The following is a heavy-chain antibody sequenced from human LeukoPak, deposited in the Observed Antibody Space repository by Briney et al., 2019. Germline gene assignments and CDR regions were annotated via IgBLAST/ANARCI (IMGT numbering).Heavy chain of an antibody. CDR2: IYHSGST. V-gene: IGHV4-38-2*01. CDR3: ASESSSWYEDAFDI. J-gene: IGHJ3*02. CDR1: GYSISSGYY. Sequence: PSETLSLTCAVSGYSISSGYYWGWIRQPPGKGLEWIGSIYHSGSTYYNPSLKSRVTISVDTSKNQFSLKLSSVTAADTAVYYCASESSSWYEDAFDIWGQGTMVTVSS. D-gene: IGHD6-13*01.